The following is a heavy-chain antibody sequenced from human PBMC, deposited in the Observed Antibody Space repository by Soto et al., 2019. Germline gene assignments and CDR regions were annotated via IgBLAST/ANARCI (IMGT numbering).Heavy chain of an antibody. Sequence: EVQLLESGGGLVQPGGSLRLSCTASGFSFSNYAVTWVRQAPGKGLEWVSSMGGDTSYTYYADSVKGRFTISRDKSKNTLFLQMNSLRADDTAVYHCAKDPNGDYVGASDSWGQGTLVTVSS. CDR3: AKDPNGDYVGASDS. V-gene: IGHV3-23*01. D-gene: IGHD4-17*01. J-gene: IGHJ4*02. CDR1: GFSFSNYA. CDR2: MGGDTSYT.